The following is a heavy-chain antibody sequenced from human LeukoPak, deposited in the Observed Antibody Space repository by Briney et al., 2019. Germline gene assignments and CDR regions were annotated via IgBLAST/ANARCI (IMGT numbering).Heavy chain of an antibody. D-gene: IGHD3-3*01. CDR1: GYSFTSYC. V-gene: IGHV5-51*01. J-gene: IGHJ5*02. CDR2: IYPGDSDT. Sequence: GESLKISCKGSGYSFTSYCIGWVRQMPGKGLEWMGIIYPGDSDTRYSPSFQGQVTISADKSISTAYLQWSSLKASDTAMYYCARQYYDFWSGPTPFDPWGQGTLVTVSS. CDR3: ARQYYDFWSGPTPFDP.